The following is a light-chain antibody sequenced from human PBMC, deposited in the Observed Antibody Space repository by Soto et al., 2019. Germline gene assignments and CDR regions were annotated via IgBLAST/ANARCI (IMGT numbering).Light chain of an antibody. Sequence: DIQMTQSPSSLSASVGDRVTITCRASQSLSSYLNWYQQKPGKAPKLLIYAASSLQSGVPSRFSGSGSVTDFTLTISSLQPEEFAADYGQQSYSTPFFGQGTKLEIK. J-gene: IGKJ2*01. CDR1: QSLSSY. V-gene: IGKV1-39*01. CDR3: QQSYSTPF. CDR2: AAS.